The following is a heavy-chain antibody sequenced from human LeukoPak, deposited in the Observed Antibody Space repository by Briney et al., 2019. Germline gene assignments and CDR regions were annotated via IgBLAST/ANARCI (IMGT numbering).Heavy chain of an antibody. V-gene: IGHV3-7*01. CDR3: AKGDYGDLESNFDY. Sequence: GGSLRLSCAASGFTFSSYWMNWVRQAPGKGLEWVANIKQDESEKYYVDSVKGRFTISRDNAKNSLYLQMDSLRAEDTAVYYCAKGDYGDLESNFDYWGQGTLVTVSS. CDR2: IKQDESEK. J-gene: IGHJ4*02. D-gene: IGHD4-17*01. CDR1: GFTFSSYW.